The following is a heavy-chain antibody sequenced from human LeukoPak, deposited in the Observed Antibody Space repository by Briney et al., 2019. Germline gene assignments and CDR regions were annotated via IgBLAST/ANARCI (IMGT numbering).Heavy chain of an antibody. J-gene: IGHJ4*02. Sequence: GGTLRLSCAASGFTFDDYGMSWVRQAPGKGLEWVSGVNWSGGSTGYADSVKGRFSISRDNPKNSLYLQMNSLRAEDTGLYYCVRVYCSSTSCYFDYWGEGTLVTVSS. D-gene: IGHD2-2*01. CDR2: VNWSGGST. V-gene: IGHV3-20*04. CDR3: VRVYCSSTSCYFDY. CDR1: GFTFDDYG.